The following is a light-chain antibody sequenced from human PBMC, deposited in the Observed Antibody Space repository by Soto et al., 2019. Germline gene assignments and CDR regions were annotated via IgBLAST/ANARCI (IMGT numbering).Light chain of an antibody. J-gene: IGLJ1*01. Sequence: QSVLTQPRSVSGSPGQSVAISCTGTSRDVDAYDFVSWYQHHPGKAPKLIISEVSKRPSGVSHRFSGSKSGNTASLTISGLQAEDDADYFCCSFAGSFYVFGTGTKLTVL. CDR3: CSFAGSFYV. CDR1: SRDVDAYDF. V-gene: IGLV2-11*01. CDR2: EVS.